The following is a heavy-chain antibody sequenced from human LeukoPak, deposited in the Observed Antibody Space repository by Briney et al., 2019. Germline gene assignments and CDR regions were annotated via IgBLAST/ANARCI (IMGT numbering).Heavy chain of an antibody. CDR1: GFTFSSYA. D-gene: IGHD3-3*01. J-gene: IGHJ4*02. CDR2: ISGSGGST. Sequence: GRSLRLSCAASGFTFSSYAMSWVRQAPGKGLEWVSAISGSGGSTYYADSVKGRFTISRDNSKNTLYLQMNSLRAEDTAVYYCAKGRLRFLEWLFVYWGQGTLVTVSS. V-gene: IGHV3-23*01. CDR3: AKGRLRFLEWLFVY.